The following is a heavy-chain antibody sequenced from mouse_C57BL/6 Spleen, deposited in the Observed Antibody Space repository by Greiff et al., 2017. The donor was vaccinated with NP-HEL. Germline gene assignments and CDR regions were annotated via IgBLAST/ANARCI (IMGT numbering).Heavy chain of an antibody. CDR2: INPNNGGT. V-gene: IGHV1-26*01. CDR3: APGSSSYVDWYFDV. J-gene: IGHJ1*03. CDR1: GYTFTDYY. D-gene: IGHD1-1*01. Sequence: VQLQQSGPELVKPGASVKISCKASGYTFTDYYMNWVKQSHGKSLEWIGDINPNNGGTSYNQKFKGKATLTVDKSSSTAYMELRSLTSEDSAVYYCAPGSSSYVDWYFDVWGTGTTVTVSS.